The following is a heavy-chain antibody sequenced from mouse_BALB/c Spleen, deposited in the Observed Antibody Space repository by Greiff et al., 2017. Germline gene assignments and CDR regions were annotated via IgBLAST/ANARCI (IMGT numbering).Heavy chain of an antibody. CDR1: GFTFSSYG. J-gene: IGHJ4*01. V-gene: IGHV5-6*02. D-gene: IGHD2-2*01. CDR2: ISSGGSYT. CDR3: ARHDGYDDAMDY. Sequence: EVKLVESGGDLVKPGGSLKLSCAASGFTFSSYGMSWVRQTPDKRLEWVATISSGGSYTYYPDSVKGRFTISRDNAKNTLYLQMSSLKSEDTAMYYCARHDGYDDAMDYWGQGTSVTVSS.